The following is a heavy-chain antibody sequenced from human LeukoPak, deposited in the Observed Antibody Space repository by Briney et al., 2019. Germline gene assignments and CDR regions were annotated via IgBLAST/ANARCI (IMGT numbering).Heavy chain of an antibody. V-gene: IGHV4-4*07. CDR3: AGRAQTTGWSFDY. CDR1: GGSISSYY. D-gene: IGHD6-19*01. CDR2: IHTSGST. Sequence: SSETLSLTCIVSGGSISSYYWSWIRQPAGKGLEWIGQIHTSGSTNYNPSLKSRVAMSVDTSKYQFSLELSSVTAADTAVYYCAGRAQTTGWSFDYWGQGALVTVSS. J-gene: IGHJ4*02.